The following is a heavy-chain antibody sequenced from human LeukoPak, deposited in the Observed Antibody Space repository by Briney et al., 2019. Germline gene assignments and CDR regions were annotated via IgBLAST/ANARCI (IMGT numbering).Heavy chain of an antibody. CDR1: GYTFTSYA. CDR3: ARDEKIAAAGGWGSYYYYMDV. V-gene: IGHV7-4-1*02. D-gene: IGHD6-13*01. Sequence: ASVKVSCKASGYTFTSYAMNWVRQAPGQGLEWMGWINTNTGNPTYAQGFTGRFVFSLDTSVSTAYLQISSLKAEDTAVYYCARDEKIAAAGGWGSYYYYMDVWGKGTTVTVSS. CDR2: INTNTGNP. J-gene: IGHJ6*03.